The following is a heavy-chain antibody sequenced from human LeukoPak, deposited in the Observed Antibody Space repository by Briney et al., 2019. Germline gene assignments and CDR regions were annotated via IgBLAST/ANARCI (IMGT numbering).Heavy chain of an antibody. J-gene: IGHJ6*02. CDR3: ARGGTVRNGMDV. CDR2: IYYSGST. CDR1: GGSISSDY. D-gene: IGHD1-26*01. V-gene: IGHV4-59*01. Sequence: PSETLPLTCTVSGGSISSDYWSWIRQPPGKGLEWIGYIYYSGSTNYNPSLKGRVTISVDTSRNQFSLKLSSVTAADTAVYYCARGGTVRNGMDVWGQGTTVTVSS.